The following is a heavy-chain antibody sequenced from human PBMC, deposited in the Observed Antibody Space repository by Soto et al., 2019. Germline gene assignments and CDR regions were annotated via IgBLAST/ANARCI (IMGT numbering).Heavy chain of an antibody. CDR1: GFTFSSYW. V-gene: IGHV3-7*01. CDR2: IKQDGREE. Sequence: EVQLVESGGGLVQPGGSLRLSCAASGFTFSSYWMSWVRQAPGKGLEWVASIKQDGREEYYVDSVKGRFTISRDNAKNSLSLQMTGLRVEDTAVYYCARQAGWRSYVDYWGQGTLVTVSS. CDR3: ARQAGWRSYVDY. J-gene: IGHJ4*02. D-gene: IGHD3-3*01.